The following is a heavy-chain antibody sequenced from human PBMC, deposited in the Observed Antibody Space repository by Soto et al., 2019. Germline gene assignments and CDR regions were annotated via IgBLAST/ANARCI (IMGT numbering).Heavy chain of an antibody. CDR3: ARVTDPRAYYYYAMDV. V-gene: IGHV3-30*03. D-gene: IGHD5-18*01. CDR2: LSHDGSNK. Sequence: QVQLVESGGGVVQPGRSLRLSCAASRFTFSRYGMHWVRQAPGKGLEWVALLSHDGSNKYYADSVKGRFTISRDNSKNHLYLQMNSLRAEDTAVYYCARVTDPRAYYYYAMDVWGQGTTVTVSS. J-gene: IGHJ6*02. CDR1: RFTFSRYG.